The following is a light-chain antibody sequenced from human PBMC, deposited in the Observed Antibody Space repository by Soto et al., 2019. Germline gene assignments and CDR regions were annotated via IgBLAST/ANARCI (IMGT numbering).Light chain of an antibody. Sequence: DLQMTQSPSTLSAFVGEGVTITCRASQSISRWLAWYQQKPGRAPNLLIYDASNLEAGVPSRFRGSGSGTDFTFTISRLQPEDIATDDCQQYENLPTFGQGTRLEIK. CDR2: DAS. CDR1: QSISRW. J-gene: IGKJ5*01. CDR3: QQYENLPT. V-gene: IGKV1-33*01.